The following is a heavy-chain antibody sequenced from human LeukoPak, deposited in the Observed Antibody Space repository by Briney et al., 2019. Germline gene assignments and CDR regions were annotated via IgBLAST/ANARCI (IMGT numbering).Heavy chain of an antibody. Sequence: ASVKVSCKASGYTFTSYDINWVRQATGQGLEWMGWMNPNSGNTGYAQKFQGRVTITRNTSISTAYMELSRLRSDDTAVYYCARDGGYAHAFDIWGQGTMVTVSS. CDR3: ARDGGYAHAFDI. CDR1: GYTFTSYD. CDR2: MNPNSGNT. D-gene: IGHD5-12*01. V-gene: IGHV1-8*03. J-gene: IGHJ3*02.